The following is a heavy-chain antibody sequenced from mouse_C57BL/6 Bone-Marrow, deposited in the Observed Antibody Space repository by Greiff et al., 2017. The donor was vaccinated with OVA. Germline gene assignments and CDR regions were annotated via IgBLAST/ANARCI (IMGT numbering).Heavy chain of an antibody. CDR1: GYSITSGYY. D-gene: IGHD2-2*01. CDR2: ISYDGST. J-gene: IGHJ4*01. Sequence: EVKLMESGPGLVKPSQSLSLTCSVTGYSITSGYYWNWIRQFPGNKLEWMGYISYDGSTNYNPSLKNRISLTRDTYKKQFFLKLNSVTTEDTATYYCARSLYGYDVYAMDYWGQGTSVTVSS. V-gene: IGHV3-6*01. CDR3: ARSLYGYDVYAMDY.